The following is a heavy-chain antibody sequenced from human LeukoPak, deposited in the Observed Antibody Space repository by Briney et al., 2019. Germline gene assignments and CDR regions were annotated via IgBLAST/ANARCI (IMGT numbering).Heavy chain of an antibody. Sequence: SETLSLTCTVSGYSISSGYYWGWIRQPPGKGLEWIGSIYHSGSTYYNPSLKSRVTISADTSKNQFSLKLSSVTAADTAVYYCASSVVPAAIVGWGQGTLVTVSS. CDR2: IYHSGST. CDR1: GYSISSGYY. V-gene: IGHV4-38-2*02. J-gene: IGHJ4*02. D-gene: IGHD2-2*02. CDR3: ASSVVPAAIVG.